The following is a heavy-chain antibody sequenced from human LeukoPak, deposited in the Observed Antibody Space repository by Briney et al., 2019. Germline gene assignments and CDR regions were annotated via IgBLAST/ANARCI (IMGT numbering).Heavy chain of an antibody. CDR2: ISSSSSTI. D-gene: IGHD1-1*01. J-gene: IGHJ4*02. Sequence: GGSLRLSCAASGFTFSSYSMNWVRQAPGKGLEWVSYISSSSSTIYYADSVKGRFTISRDNAKNSLYLQMNSLRAEDTAVYYCAKGVSRGVDPTGLEYWGQGTLVTVSS. CDR3: AKGVSRGVDPTGLEY. V-gene: IGHV3-48*01. CDR1: GFTFSSYS.